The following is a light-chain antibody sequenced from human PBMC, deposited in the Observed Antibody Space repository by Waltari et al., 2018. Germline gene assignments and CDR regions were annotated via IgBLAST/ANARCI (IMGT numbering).Light chain of an antibody. Sequence: DIVLTQSPESLAVSLGERATINCKSSQSISYSSNNRNYLAWYQQKPGQPPALLIYWASTRESGVPDRFSGSGSGIDFTLTIDSLQAEDVAVYYCHQYYRTPYTFGQGTKLEIK. CDR3: HQYYRTPYT. J-gene: IGKJ2*01. V-gene: IGKV4-1*01. CDR2: WAS. CDR1: QSISYSSNNRNY.